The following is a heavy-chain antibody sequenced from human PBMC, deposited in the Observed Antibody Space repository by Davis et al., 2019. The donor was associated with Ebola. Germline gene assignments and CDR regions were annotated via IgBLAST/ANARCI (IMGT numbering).Heavy chain of an antibody. J-gene: IGHJ4*02. CDR3: ASWGPYDYVWGSYGY. Sequence: SETLSLTCTVSGGSISSSSYYWSWIRQPPGKGLEWIGEINHSGSTNYNPSLKSRVTISVDTSKNQFSLKLSSVTAADTAVYYCASWGPYDYVWGSYGYWGQGTLVTVSS. V-gene: IGHV4-39*01. CDR2: INHSGST. CDR1: GGSISSSSYY. D-gene: IGHD3-16*01.